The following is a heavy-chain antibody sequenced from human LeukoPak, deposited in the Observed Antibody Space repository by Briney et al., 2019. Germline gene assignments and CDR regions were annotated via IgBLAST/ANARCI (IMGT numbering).Heavy chain of an antibody. J-gene: IGHJ6*02. CDR3: ARDPSIAVITFYYYYGMDV. CDR2: ISYDGSNK. CDR1: GFTFSSYA. D-gene: IGHD6-19*01. Sequence: GRSLRLSCAASGFTFSSYAMHWVRQAPGKGLEWVAVISYDGSNKYYADSVKGRFTISRDNSKNTLYLQMNSLGAEDTAVYYCARDPSIAVITFYYYYGMDVWGQGTTVTVSS. V-gene: IGHV3-30-3*01.